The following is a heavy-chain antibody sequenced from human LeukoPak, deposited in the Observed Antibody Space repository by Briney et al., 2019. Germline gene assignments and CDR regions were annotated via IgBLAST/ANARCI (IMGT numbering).Heavy chain of an antibody. CDR2: IIPILGIA. V-gene: IGHV1-69*04. D-gene: IGHD3-22*01. CDR1: GGTFSSYA. Sequence: SVKVSCKASGGTFSSYAIRWVRQAPGQGLEWMGRIIPILGIANYAQKFQGRVTITADKSTSTAYMELSSLRSEDTAVYYCARGRRITMIVVVIAEDAFDIWGQGTMVTVSS. J-gene: IGHJ3*02. CDR3: ARGRRITMIVVVIAEDAFDI.